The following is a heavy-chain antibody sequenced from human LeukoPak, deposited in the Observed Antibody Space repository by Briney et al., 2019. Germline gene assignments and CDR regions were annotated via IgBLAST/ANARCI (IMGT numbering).Heavy chain of an antibody. CDR2: ISYDGSNK. V-gene: IGHV3-30-3*01. J-gene: IGHJ4*02. Sequence: GRSLRLSCAASGFTFSSYAMHWVRQAPGKGLEWVAVISYDGSNKYYADSVKGRFTISRDNSKNTLYLQMNSLRAEDTAVYYCARDIDGRYLPLDTAMVGTFDYWGQGTLVTVSS. D-gene: IGHD5-18*01. CDR1: GFTFSSYA. CDR3: ARDIDGRYLPLDTAMVGTFDY.